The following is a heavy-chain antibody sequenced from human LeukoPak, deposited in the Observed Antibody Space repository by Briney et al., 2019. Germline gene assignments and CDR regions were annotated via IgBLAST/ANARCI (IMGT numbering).Heavy chain of an antibody. V-gene: IGHV3-43*02. Sequence: GGSLRLSCAASGMNFERYAMHWVRQRPGKGLEWVGVISADGKADHADAVKGRFTVSRDNSKDSLSLQMNSLRDEDTALYYCATWAFYHDLDVWGQGTTVIVSS. CDR1: GMNFERYA. CDR3: ATWAFYHDLDV. CDR2: ISADGKA. D-gene: IGHD1-26*01. J-gene: IGHJ6*02.